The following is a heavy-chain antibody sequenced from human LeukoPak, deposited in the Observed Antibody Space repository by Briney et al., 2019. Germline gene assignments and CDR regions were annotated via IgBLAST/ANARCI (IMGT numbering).Heavy chain of an antibody. CDR3: ATDRDNSDWQKRFDS. CDR1: GFTFSRYW. Sequence: GGSLRLSCAAAGFTFSRYWMNWYRQAPGKGLEWVDNINQDAREINYVDSVRGRFTISRDNAKNSLHLQMNSLRAEDTAVYYCATDRDNSDWQKRFDSWGQGTLVTVSS. J-gene: IGHJ4*02. CDR2: INQDAREI. D-gene: IGHD2-21*02. V-gene: IGHV3-7*01.